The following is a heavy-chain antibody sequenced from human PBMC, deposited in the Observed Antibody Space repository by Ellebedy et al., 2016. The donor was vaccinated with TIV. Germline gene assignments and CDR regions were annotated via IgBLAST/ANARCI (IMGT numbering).Heavy chain of an antibody. V-gene: IGHV3-23*01. CDR1: GFTFSTYA. Sequence: PGGSLRLSCVASGFTFSTYAMSWVRQAPGKGLEWVSAISGNGYSTYSTDSVKGRFTISRDNSKNTLYLQMNSLRAEDTAVYYCAKHFSYTFGLDAFDLWGQGTVVTVSS. CDR3: AKHFSYTFGLDAFDL. CDR2: ISGNGYST. D-gene: IGHD5-18*01. J-gene: IGHJ3*01.